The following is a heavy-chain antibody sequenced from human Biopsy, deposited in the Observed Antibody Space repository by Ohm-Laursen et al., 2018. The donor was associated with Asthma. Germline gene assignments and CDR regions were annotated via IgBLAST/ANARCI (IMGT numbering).Heavy chain of an antibody. Sequence: SDTLSLTCSLSSGSGGYMRSGNYYWGWIRQPPGKGLEWIGSIYYSGTTYYNPSLESRVTVSADTTKNQFSLKLTSLTAADTAVYYCVRGSSSWHHGPFHYYYGLDVWGQGTTATVSS. CDR3: VRGSSSWHHGPFHYYYGLDV. CDR1: SGSGGYMRSGNYY. CDR2: IYYSGTT. V-gene: IGHV4-39*01. J-gene: IGHJ6*02. D-gene: IGHD6-13*01.